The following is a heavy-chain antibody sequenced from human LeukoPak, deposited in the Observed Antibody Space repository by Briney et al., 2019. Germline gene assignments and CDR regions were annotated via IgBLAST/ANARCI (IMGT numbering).Heavy chain of an antibody. D-gene: IGHD6-13*01. CDR2: IYYSGST. CDR1: GASIRNYY. CDR3: ARRYSSSWYVGFFDP. Sequence: SEALSLTCTVSGASIRNYYWSWIRQSPGKGLEWIGYIYYSGSTNYNPSLESRVAMSVDTSKSQFSLRLSSVTAADTAIYYCARRYSSSWYVGFFDPWGQGTLVTVSS. J-gene: IGHJ5*02. V-gene: IGHV4-59*08.